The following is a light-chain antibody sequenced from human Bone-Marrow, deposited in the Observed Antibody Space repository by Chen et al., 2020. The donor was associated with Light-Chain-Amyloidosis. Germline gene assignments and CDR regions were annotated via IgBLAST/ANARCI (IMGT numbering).Light chain of an antibody. J-gene: IGLJ2*01. Sequence: QYALTQPASVSGSPGQSITISCTGTSSDVGGYNYVSWYEQHPGKAPKLMIYEVSNRPSGVSNRFSGSKSGNTASLTISGLQAEDEADYYCSSYTSSSPVVFGGGTKLTVV. CDR2: EVS. CDR3: SSYTSSSPVV. V-gene: IGLV2-14*01. CDR1: SSDVGGYNY.